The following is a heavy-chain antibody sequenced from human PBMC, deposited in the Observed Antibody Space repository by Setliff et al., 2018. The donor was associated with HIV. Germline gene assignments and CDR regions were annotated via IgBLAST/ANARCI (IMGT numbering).Heavy chain of an antibody. CDR2: IYTSGST. CDR3: ARFPTYYYGPGTDY. V-gene: IGHV4-61*02. Sequence: SETLSLTCTGSGGSISSGSYYWSWIRQPAGKGLEWIGRIYTSGSTNYNPSLKSRVTISVDTSKNQFSLKLSSVTAAATAVYYCARFPTYYYGPGTDYWCQGTLVTVSS. CDR1: GGSISSGSYY. J-gene: IGHJ4*02. D-gene: IGHD3-10*01.